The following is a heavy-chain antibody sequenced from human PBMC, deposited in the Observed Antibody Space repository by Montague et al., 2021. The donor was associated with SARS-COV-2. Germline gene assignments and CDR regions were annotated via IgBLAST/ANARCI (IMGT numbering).Heavy chain of an antibody. V-gene: IGHV4-34*01. CDR3: VRGWGSWFH. CDR1: TTSFSGYY. CDR2: IDQSGKT. D-gene: IGHD3-16*01. Sequence: SETLSLTCAVHTTSFSGYYRGWIRQSPGKGLEWIGGIDQSGKTNYNPTLKSRVTISADTSKSQFSLKLNSVTAADTAVYYCVRGWGSWFHWGQGILVTVSS. J-gene: IGHJ4*02.